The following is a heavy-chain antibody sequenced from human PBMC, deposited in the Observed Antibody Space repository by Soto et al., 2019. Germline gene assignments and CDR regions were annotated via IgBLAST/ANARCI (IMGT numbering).Heavy chain of an antibody. CDR3: ARMDYDFWSCYSNYCMDV. J-gene: IGHJ6*02. D-gene: IGHD3-3*01. Sequence: ASVKVSCKASGYPFTSYGISWVRQAPGKGLEWLGWISAYNGNTNYAQKLQGRVTMTTDTSTSTAYLELRSLRSDDTAVYYCARMDYDFWSCYSNYCMDVWGQGTTVNVSS. V-gene: IGHV1-18*04. CDR2: ISAYNGNT. CDR1: GYPFTSYG.